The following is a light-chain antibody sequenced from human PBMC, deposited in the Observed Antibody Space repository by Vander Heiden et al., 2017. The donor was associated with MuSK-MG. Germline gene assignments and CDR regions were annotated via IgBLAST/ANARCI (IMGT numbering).Light chain of an antibody. CDR2: DAS. CDR3: QQDCSSPRT. Sequence: EIVLTQSPATLSLSPGERATLSCGASQSVSSSYLAWYQQKPGLAPRLLIYDASSRATGIPDRFSDSGSGTDFTLTISRLEPEDFAVYYCQQDCSSPRTFGQGTKVEIK. J-gene: IGKJ1*01. V-gene: IGKV3D-20*01. CDR1: QSVSSSY.